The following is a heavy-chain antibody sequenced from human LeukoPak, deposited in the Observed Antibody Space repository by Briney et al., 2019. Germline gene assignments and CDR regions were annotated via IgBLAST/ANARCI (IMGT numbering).Heavy chain of an antibody. CDR2: INHSGST. CDR1: GGSFSGYY. CDR3: ARADWNDVRFDY. V-gene: IGHV4-34*01. Sequence: PSETLSLTCAVYGGSFSGYYWSWIRQPPGKGLEWIGEINHSGSTNYNPSLKSRVNISVDTSKNQFSLKLSSVTAADTAVYYCARADWNDVRFDYWGQGTLVTVSS. D-gene: IGHD1-1*01. J-gene: IGHJ4*02.